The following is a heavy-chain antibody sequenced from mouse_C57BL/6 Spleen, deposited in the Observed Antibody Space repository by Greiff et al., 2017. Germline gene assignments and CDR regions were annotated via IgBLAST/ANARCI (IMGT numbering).Heavy chain of an antibody. V-gene: IGHV6-3*01. J-gene: IGHJ3*01. D-gene: IGHD2-4*01. CDR1: GFTFSNSW. CDR2: IRLKSDNYAT. Sequence: EVTVEESGGGLVQPGGSMKLSCVASGFTFSNSWMNWVRQSPEKGLEWVAQIRLKSDNYATHYAESVKGRFTISRDDSKSSVYLQMNNLRAEDTGIYYCTRDYDGFAYWGQGTLVTVSA. CDR3: TRDYDGFAY.